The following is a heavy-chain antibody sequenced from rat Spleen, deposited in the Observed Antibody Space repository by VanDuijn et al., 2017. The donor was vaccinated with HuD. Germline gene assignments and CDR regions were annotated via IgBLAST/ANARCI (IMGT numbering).Heavy chain of an antibody. CDR2: INSAGST. J-gene: IGHJ3*01. CDR1: GYSITSSYR. D-gene: IGHD1-3*01. Sequence: EVQLQESGPGLVKPSQSLSLTCSVTGYSITSSYRWNWIRKFPGNKLEWMGYINSAGSTNYNPSLKSRISITRDTSKNQFFLQVNSVTTEDTATYYCATMRFNYGIFAYWGQGTLVTVSS. V-gene: IGHV3-3*01. CDR3: ATMRFNYGIFAY.